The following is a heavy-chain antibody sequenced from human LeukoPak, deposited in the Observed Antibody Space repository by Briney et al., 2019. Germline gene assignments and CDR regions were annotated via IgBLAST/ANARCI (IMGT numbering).Heavy chain of an antibody. Sequence: SETLSLTCTVSGGSISSYYWSWIRQPPGKGLEWIGYIYYSGSTNYNPSLKSRVTISVDKSKNQFSLKLSSVTAADTAVYYCARSSSGWYGGFDYWGQGTLVTVSS. CDR2: IYYSGST. CDR1: GGSISSYY. D-gene: IGHD6-19*01. CDR3: ARSSSGWYGGFDY. J-gene: IGHJ4*02. V-gene: IGHV4-59*12.